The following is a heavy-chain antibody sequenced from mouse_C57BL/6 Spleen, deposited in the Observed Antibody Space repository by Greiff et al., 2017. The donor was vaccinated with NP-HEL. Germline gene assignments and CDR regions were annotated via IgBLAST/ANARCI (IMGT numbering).Heavy chain of an antibody. V-gene: IGHV1-69*01. Sequence: QVQLQQPGAELVMPGASVKLSCKASGYTFTSYWMHWVKQRPGQGLEWIGEIDPSDSYTNYNQQFKGKSTLTADKSSSTAYMQLSSLKSEDSAGYYCASNPFGSSYDFDYWGQGTTLTVSS. D-gene: IGHD1-1*01. J-gene: IGHJ2*01. CDR3: ASNPFGSSYDFDY. CDR1: GYTFTSYW. CDR2: IDPSDSYT.